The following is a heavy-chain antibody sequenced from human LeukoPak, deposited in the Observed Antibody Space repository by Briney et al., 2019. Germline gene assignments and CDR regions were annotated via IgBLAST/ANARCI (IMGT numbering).Heavy chain of an antibody. D-gene: IGHD4-23*01. CDR1: GLTFSSHW. Sequence: GGSLRLSCAASGLTFSSHWMHWVRQAPGKGLVWVSRITNDGSSTTYADSVKGRFTISRDNAKNSLYLQMNSLRAEDTAVYYCARLATGQYGGNIDYWGQGTLVTVSS. V-gene: IGHV3-74*01. J-gene: IGHJ4*02. CDR2: ITNDGSST. CDR3: ARLATGQYGGNIDY.